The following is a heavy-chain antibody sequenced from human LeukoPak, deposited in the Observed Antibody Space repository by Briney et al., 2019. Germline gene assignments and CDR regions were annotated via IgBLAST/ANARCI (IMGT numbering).Heavy chain of an antibody. CDR3: ARDRYYYGSGSYRLFDY. J-gene: IGHJ4*02. V-gene: IGHV4-4*07. D-gene: IGHD3-10*01. Sequence: SETLSLTCTVSGGSISSYHWSWIRQPAGKGLEWIGRIYTSGSTNYNPSLKSRVAMSVDTSKNQFSLKLSSVTAADTAVYYCARDRYYYGSGSYRLFDYWGQGTLVTVSS. CDR2: IYTSGST. CDR1: GGSISSYH.